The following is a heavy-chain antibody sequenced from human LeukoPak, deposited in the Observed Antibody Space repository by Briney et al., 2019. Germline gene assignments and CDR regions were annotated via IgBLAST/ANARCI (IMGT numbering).Heavy chain of an antibody. CDR2: IYYSGST. CDR3: ARASGGNFRVKGQYYFDY. Sequence: SETLSLTCIVSGVSISSYYWSWIRQPPGKGLEWIGYIYYSGSTNYNPSLKSRVTISVDTSKNQFSLKLSSVTAADTAVYYCARASGGNFRVKGQYYFDYWGQGTLVTVSS. CDR1: GVSISSYY. J-gene: IGHJ4*02. D-gene: IGHD4-23*01. V-gene: IGHV4-59*01.